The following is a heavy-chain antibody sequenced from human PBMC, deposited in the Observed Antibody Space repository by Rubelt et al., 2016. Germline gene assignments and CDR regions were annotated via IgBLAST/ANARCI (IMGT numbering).Heavy chain of an antibody. CDR3: ARGARHCSSISCYLGF. D-gene: IGHD2-2*01. V-gene: IGHV4-59*01. CDR1: GDSISSYY. CDR2: IYYSGST. Sequence: QVQLQESGPGLVKPSETLSLTCTVSGDSISSYYWSWIRQPPGKGLEWIGYIYYSGSTNYNPSLKSRVTISVDTSKNQFSRKWSCVTAADTAVYYWARGARHCSSISCYLGFWGQGTLVTVSS. J-gene: IGHJ4*02.